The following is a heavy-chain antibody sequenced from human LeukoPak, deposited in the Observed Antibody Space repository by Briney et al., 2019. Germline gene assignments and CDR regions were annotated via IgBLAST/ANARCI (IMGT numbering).Heavy chain of an antibody. D-gene: IGHD4-17*01. J-gene: IGHJ4*02. CDR3: ASRLLTTGSDY. V-gene: IGHV3-30-3*01. CDR1: GFTFSGYP. CDR2: ISYDGSNK. Sequence: PGKSLRLSCAASGFTFSGYPIHWVRQAPGKGLEWVAVISYDGSNKYYADSVKDRFTISRDNSKNTLYLQMNSLRAEDTAVYYCASRLLTTGSDYWGQGTLVTVSS.